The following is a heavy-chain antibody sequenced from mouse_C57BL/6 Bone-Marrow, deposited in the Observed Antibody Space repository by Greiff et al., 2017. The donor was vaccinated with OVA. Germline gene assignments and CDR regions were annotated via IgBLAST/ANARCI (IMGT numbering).Heavy chain of an antibody. CDR2: ISSGSSTI. V-gene: IGHV5-17*01. CDR3: APLRHWYFDV. D-gene: IGHD1-2*01. Sequence: EVQVVESGGGLVKPGGSLKLSCAASGFTFSDYGMHWVRQAPEKGLEWVAYISSGSSTIYYADTVKGRFTISRDNAKNTLFLQMTSLRSEDTAMYYCAPLRHWYFDVWGTGTTVTVSS. J-gene: IGHJ1*03. CDR1: GFTFSDYG.